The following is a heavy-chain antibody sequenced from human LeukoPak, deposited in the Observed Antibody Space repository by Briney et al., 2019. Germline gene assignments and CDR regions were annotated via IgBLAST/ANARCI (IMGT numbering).Heavy chain of an antibody. CDR1: GFTFSTYA. Sequence: GGSLRLSRAASGFTFSTYAMSWVRQAPGKGLEWVSAISGSGGSTYYADSVKGRFTISRDNSKNTLYLQMNSLRAEDTAVYYCQGSYSLYYYYGMDVWGQGTTVTVSS. D-gene: IGHD3-10*01. V-gene: IGHV3-23*01. CDR2: ISGSGGST. J-gene: IGHJ6*02. CDR3: QGSYSLYYYYGMDV.